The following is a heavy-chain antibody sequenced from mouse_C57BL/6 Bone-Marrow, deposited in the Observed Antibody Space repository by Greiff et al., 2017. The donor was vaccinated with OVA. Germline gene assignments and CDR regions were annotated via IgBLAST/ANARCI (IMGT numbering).Heavy chain of an antibody. J-gene: IGHJ1*03. CDR3: VRHDVYWYFDV. CDR2: IRSKSNNYAT. D-gene: IGHD2-3*01. V-gene: IGHV10-1*01. CDR1: GFSFNTYA. Sequence: DVMLVESGGGLVQPKGSLKLSCAASGFSFNTYAMNWVRQAPGKGLEWVARIRSKSNNYATYYADSVKDRFTISRDDSESMLYLQMNILKTEDTAMYYCVRHDVYWYFDVWGTGTTVTVSS.